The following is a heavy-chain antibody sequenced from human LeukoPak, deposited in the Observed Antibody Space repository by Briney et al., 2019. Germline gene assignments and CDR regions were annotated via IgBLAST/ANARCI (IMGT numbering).Heavy chain of an antibody. V-gene: IGHV3-48*01. CDR3: ARDRLTSGSYFFDY. D-gene: IGHD1-26*01. CDR2: ISGRSSTI. J-gene: IGHJ4*02. CDR1: AFTFSDYS. Sequence: SGGSLRLSCAASAFTFSDYSMNWVRQAPGKGLEWISYISGRSSTIYYADSVRGRFTISRDNAKNSMYLQMNSLRAEDTAVCYCARDRLTSGSYFFDYWGQGTLVTVSS.